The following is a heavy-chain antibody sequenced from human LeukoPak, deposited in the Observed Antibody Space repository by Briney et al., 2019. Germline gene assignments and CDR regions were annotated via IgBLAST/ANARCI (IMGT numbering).Heavy chain of an antibody. J-gene: IGHJ4*02. CDR2: IYTSGST. CDR1: GGSISSYY. V-gene: IGHV4-4*07. D-gene: IGHD3-22*01. CDR3: ASTITYYYDSSGYYYGPEFDY. Sequence: SETLSLTCTVSGGSISSYYWSWIRQPAGKGLEWIGRIYTSGSTNYNPSLKSRVTMSVDPSKNQFSLKLSSVTAADTAVYYCASTITYYYDSSGYYYGPEFDYWGQGTLVTVSS.